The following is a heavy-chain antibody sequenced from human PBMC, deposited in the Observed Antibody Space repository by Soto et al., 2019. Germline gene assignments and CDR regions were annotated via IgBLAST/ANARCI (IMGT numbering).Heavy chain of an antibody. D-gene: IGHD3-10*01. J-gene: IGHJ4*02. V-gene: IGHV3-21*01. Sequence: PGGSLRLSCAASGFTFSSYSMNWVRQAPGKGLEWVSSISSSSSYIYYADSVKGRFTISRDNAKNSLYLQMNSLRAEDTAVYYCARYYYGSGSYYDYWGQGTLVTVSS. CDR1: GFTFSSYS. CDR2: ISSSSSYI. CDR3: ARYYYGSGSYYDY.